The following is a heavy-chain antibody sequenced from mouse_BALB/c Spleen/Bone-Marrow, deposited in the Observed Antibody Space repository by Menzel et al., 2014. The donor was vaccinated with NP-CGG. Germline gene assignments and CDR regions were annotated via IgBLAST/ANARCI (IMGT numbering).Heavy chain of an antibody. CDR1: GYTFSSYW. Sequence: VQLQQSGAELMKPGASVKISCKATGYTFSSYWIDWVKQRPGHGLEWIGEILPGSGSTNYNEKFKGKATFTADTSSNTAYMQLSSLTSEDSAVYYCAREDYYGSSYGDYWGQGTTLTVSS. CDR3: AREDYYGSSYGDY. D-gene: IGHD1-1*01. J-gene: IGHJ2*01. CDR2: ILPGSGST. V-gene: IGHV1-9*01.